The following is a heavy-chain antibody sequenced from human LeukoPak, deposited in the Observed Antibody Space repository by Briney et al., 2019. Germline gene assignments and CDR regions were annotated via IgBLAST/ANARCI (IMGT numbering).Heavy chain of an antibody. CDR1: GFTVSSNY. CDR2: VYYSGST. CDR3: ARGST. Sequence: GSLRLSCAASGFTVSSNYMSWLRQPPGKGLEWIGYVYYSGSTNYNPSLKSRVTISVDTSKNQFSLKLSSVTAADTAMYYCARGSTWGQGTLVTVSS. J-gene: IGHJ5*02. V-gene: IGHV4-59*02.